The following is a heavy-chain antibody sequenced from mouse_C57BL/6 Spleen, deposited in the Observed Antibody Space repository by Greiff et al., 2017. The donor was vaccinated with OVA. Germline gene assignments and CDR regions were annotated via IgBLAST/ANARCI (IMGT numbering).Heavy chain of an antibody. D-gene: IGHD2-5*01. V-gene: IGHV1-18*01. CDR3: ARTSLYSNRWGDY. Sequence: VQLQQSGPELVKPGASVKILCKASGYTFTDYNMDWVKQSHGKSLEWIGDINPNNGGTIYNQKFKGKATLTVDKSSSTAYMELRSLTSEDTAVYYCARTSLYSNRWGDYWGQGTSVTVSS. CDR1: GYTFTDYN. CDR2: INPNNGGT. J-gene: IGHJ4*01.